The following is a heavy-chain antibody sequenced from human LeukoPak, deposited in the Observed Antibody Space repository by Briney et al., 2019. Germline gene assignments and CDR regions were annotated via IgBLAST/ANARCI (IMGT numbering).Heavy chain of an antibody. V-gene: IGHV4-39*01. CDR1: GGSISSSSYY. CDR3: ARQRQWLGYAFDI. D-gene: IGHD6-19*01. Sequence: SETLSLTCTVSGGSISSSSYYWGWIRQPPGKGQEWIGSIYYSGSTYYNPSLKSRVTISVDTSKNQFSLKLSSVTAADTAVYYCARQRQWLGYAFDIWGQGTMVTVSS. CDR2: IYYSGST. J-gene: IGHJ3*02.